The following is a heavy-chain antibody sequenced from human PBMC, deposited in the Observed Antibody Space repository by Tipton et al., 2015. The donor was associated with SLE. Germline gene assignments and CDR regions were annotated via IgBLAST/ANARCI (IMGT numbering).Heavy chain of an antibody. J-gene: IGHJ4*02. Sequence: SLRLSCAASGFTFRSYGIHWVRQAPGKGLQWVAVIWYDGSNKDYGDSVKGRFTISRDNSKNTVYLQMNSLRAEDTAMYYCVRDRPYSSSWYPFDYWGQGTLVTVSS. CDR1: GFTFRSYG. D-gene: IGHD6-13*01. CDR3: VRDRPYSSSWYPFDY. V-gene: IGHV3-33*01. CDR2: IWYDGSNK.